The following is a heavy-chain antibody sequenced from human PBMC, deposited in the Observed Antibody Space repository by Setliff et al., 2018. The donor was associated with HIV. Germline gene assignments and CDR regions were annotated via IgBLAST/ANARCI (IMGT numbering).Heavy chain of an antibody. CDR2: INPSDNRT. CDR1: GYTFNNYY. J-gene: IGHJ5*02. Sequence: GASVKVSCKASGYTFNNYYMHWVRQAPGQGLEWMGIINPSDNRTYYAQNFQGRVTMTTDTSTSTVYMELRSLISDDTAVYYCARGVLITFGYQNWFDPWGQGTLVTVSS. V-gene: IGHV1-46*02. CDR3: ARGVLITFGYQNWFDP. D-gene: IGHD3-16*01.